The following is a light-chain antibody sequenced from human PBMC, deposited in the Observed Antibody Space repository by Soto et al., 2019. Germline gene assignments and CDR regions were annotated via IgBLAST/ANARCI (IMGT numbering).Light chain of an antibody. CDR1: QSISNY. CDR3: QNSFSVPWT. CDR2: GAS. V-gene: IGKV1-39*01. Sequence: DIQMTQAPSSLSASVGDRVTITCRASQSISNYLNWYQQKPGKVPDLLIYGASNLQSGVPSRFSGSGSGTDFTLTINSLQPEDFATYYCQNSFSVPWTFGQGTKVEV. J-gene: IGKJ1*01.